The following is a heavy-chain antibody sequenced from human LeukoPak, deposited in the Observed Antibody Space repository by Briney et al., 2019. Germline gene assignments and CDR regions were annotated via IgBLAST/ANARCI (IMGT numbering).Heavy chain of an antibody. Sequence: ASVKVSCKASGYTFTGYYMHWVRQAHGQGLEWMGWINPNSGGTNYAQKFQGRVTMTRDTSISTDYMELSRLRSDDTAVYYCARGPLYYGHVDYWRQGTLVTVSS. CDR2: INPNSGGT. V-gene: IGHV1-2*02. D-gene: IGHD3-22*01. CDR1: GYTFTGYY. J-gene: IGHJ4*02. CDR3: ARGPLYYGHVDY.